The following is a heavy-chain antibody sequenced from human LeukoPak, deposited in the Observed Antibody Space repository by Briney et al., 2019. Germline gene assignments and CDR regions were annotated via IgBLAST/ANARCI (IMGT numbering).Heavy chain of an antibody. CDR2: INPNSGGA. D-gene: IGHD3-9*01. CDR1: GYTFTGYY. CDR3: ARGPGEDYDILTGYCRGDY. Sequence: ASVTVSCKASGYTFTGYYMHWGRHAPGQGLEWRGWINPNSGGANYAQKFQGRVTMTRDTCISTAYMALSRLRSDDTAVYYWARGPGEDYDILTGYCRGDYWGQGTLVTVSS. V-gene: IGHV1-2*02. J-gene: IGHJ4*02.